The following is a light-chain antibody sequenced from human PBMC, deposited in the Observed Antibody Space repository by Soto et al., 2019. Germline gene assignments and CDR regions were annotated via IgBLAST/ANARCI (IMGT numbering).Light chain of an antibody. CDR3: QQYKGFPLT. V-gene: IGKV1-5*03. J-gene: IGKJ4*01. Sequence: DIQMTQSPSTLSASVGDRVTLTCRASQSISSWLAWYQQKPGKAPKLLIYRASNLASGVPSRFSGSGSGTEFTLTISSLQPDDFATYYCQQYKGFPLTFGGGTKVEI. CDR1: QSISSW. CDR2: RAS.